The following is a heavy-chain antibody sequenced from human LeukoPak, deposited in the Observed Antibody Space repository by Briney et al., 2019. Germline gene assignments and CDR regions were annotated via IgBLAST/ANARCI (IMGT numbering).Heavy chain of an antibody. CDR3: ARDTLPYYYGMDV. CDR2: INPNSGGT. Sequence: ASVKVSCKASGYTFTGYYMHWVRQAPGQGLEWMGWINPNSGGTNYAQKFQGRVTMTGDTSISTAYMELSRLRSDDTAVYYCARDTLPYYYGMDVWGQGTTVTVSS. CDR1: GYTFTGYY. J-gene: IGHJ6*02. V-gene: IGHV1-2*02.